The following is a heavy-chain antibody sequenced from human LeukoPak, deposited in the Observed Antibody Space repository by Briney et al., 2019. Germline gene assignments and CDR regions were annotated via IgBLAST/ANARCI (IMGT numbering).Heavy chain of an antibody. D-gene: IGHD3-10*01. CDR1: GFTVSSNY. CDR3: ARERYGSGSYIYYFDY. CDR2: IYSGGST. V-gene: IGHV3-66*02. Sequence: GGSLGLSCAASGFTVSSNYMSWVRQAPGKGLEWVSVIYSGGSTYYADSVKGRFTISRDNSKNTLYLQMNSLRAEDTAVYYCARERYGSGSYIYYFDYRGQGTLVTVSS. J-gene: IGHJ4*02.